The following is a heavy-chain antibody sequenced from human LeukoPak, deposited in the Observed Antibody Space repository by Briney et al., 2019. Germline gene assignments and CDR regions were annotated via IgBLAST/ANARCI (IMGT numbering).Heavy chain of an antibody. J-gene: IGHJ4*02. Sequence: PSETLSLTCGVSSDSISSYYWSWIRQPPGKGLEWIAYIHYTGYTEYNPSLKSRVTISGDTSKRQFSLKVSSVTAADTAVYYCARGVGGGDRYFDYWGQGTLVTVSS. CDR3: ARGVGGGDRYFDY. D-gene: IGHD1-26*01. CDR2: IHYTGYT. V-gene: IGHV4-59*01. CDR1: SDSISSYY.